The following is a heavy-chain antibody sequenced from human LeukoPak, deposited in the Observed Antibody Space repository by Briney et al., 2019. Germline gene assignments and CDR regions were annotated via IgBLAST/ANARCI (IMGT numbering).Heavy chain of an antibody. Sequence: ASVKVSCKASGGTFSSYAISRVRQAPGQGLEWMGGIIPIFGTANYAQKFQGRVTITADESTSTAYMELSSLRSEDTAVYYCAREGDYYDSSGYYPLDYWGQGTLVTVSS. J-gene: IGHJ4*02. V-gene: IGHV1-69*13. CDR1: GGTFSSYA. CDR2: IIPIFGTA. D-gene: IGHD3-22*01. CDR3: AREGDYYDSSGYYPLDY.